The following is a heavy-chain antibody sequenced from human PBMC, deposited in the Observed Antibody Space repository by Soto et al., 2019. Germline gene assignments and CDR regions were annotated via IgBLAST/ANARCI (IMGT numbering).Heavy chain of an antibody. CDR2: ISAYNGNT. Sequence: QVQLVQSGAEVKKPGASVKVSCKASDYTFTNYGISWVRQAPGEGLEWMGWISAYNGNTNYAQKRQGRVTMTTDTSTATAYMELRSLRSDDTAGYYCARVNAIAGRLGYGMDVWGQGTTVTVSS. J-gene: IGHJ6*02. CDR3: ARVNAIAGRLGYGMDV. D-gene: IGHD2-8*01. CDR1: DYTFTNYG. V-gene: IGHV1-18*01.